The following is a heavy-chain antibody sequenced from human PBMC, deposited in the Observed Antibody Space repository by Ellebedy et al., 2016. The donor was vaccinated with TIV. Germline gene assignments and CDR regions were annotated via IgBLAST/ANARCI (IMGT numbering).Heavy chain of an antibody. J-gene: IGHJ4*02. CDR3: ARPSVSTGYYQFDF. Sequence: PGGSLRLSCEVSGFTVSNNYMTWVRQAPGKGLEWVSVIYSGGTTYYADSVRGRFTISRDSSKNTLYLQINSLRAEDTAVYYCARPSVSTGYYQFDFWGQGALVTGSS. CDR1: GFTVSNNY. CDR2: IYSGGTT. V-gene: IGHV3-66*04. D-gene: IGHD3-22*01.